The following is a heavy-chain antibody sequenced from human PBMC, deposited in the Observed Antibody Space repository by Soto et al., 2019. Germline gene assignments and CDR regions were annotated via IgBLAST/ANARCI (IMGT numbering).Heavy chain of an antibody. CDR3: ARQDYGDYYYYGMDV. CDR1: CVSITSSSYY. Sequence: SETLFLTFTVLCVSITSSSYYWAWIRQPPVKGLEWIGSIYYSGSTYYNPSLKSRVTISVDTSKNQFSLKLSSVTAADTAVYYCARQDYGDYYYYGMDVWGQGTTVTVSS. V-gene: IGHV4-39*01. D-gene: IGHD3-16*01. J-gene: IGHJ6*02. CDR2: IYYSGST.